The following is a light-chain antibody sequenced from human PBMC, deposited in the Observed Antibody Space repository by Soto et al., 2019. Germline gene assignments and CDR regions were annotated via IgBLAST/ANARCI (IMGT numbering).Light chain of an antibody. V-gene: IGLV2-14*01. CDR3: SSYTSSSTPDV. J-gene: IGLJ1*01. CDR1: SSDVGGYNY. CDR2: EVS. Sequence: QSALTQPASVSGSPGQSITISCTGTSSDVGGYNYVYWYQQHPGKAPKLMIYEVSNRPSGVSNRFSGSKSGNTASLTISGLQAEDEADYYCSSYTSSSTPDVFGTGTKLTVL.